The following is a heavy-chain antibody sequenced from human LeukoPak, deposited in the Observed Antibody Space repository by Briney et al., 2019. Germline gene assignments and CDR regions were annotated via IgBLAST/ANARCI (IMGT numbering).Heavy chain of an antibody. CDR2: INPNSGGT. Sequence: ASVKVSCKASGYTFTGYYMHWVRQAPGQGLEWMGRINPNSGGTNYAQKFQGRVTMTRDTSISTAYMELSRLRSDDTAVYYCAVLSIAVAGTTDYYFDYWGQGTLVTVSS. J-gene: IGHJ4*02. CDR1: GYTFTGYY. V-gene: IGHV1-2*06. D-gene: IGHD6-19*01. CDR3: AVLSIAVAGTTDYYFDY.